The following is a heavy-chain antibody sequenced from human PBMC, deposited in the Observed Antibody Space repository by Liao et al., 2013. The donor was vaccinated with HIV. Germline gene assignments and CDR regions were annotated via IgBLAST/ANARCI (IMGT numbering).Heavy chain of an antibody. Sequence: QLQLRQSGSGLVKPSQTLSLTCTVSGGSISVGTYSWSWIRQAPGKGLEWIGHISQSGNTFYNESLMNRVALSIDRSKSQFSLKLSSMSAADTAVYFCARGGR. CDR2: ISQSGNT. V-gene: IGHV4-30-2*01. J-gene: IGHJ2*01. CDR3: AR. CDR1: GGSISVGTYS.